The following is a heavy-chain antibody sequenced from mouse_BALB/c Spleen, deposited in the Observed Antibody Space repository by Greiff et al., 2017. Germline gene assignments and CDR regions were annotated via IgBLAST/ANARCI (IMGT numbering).Heavy chain of an antibody. V-gene: IGHV5-9-4*01. D-gene: IGHD4-1*01. CDR3: ARDRTGTLDY. CDR1: GFTFSSYA. J-gene: IGHJ2*01. Sequence: EVQRVESGGGLVKPGGSLKLSCAASGFTFSSYAMSWVRQSPEKRLEWVAEISSGGSYTYYPDTVTGRFTISRDNAKNTLYLEMSSLRSEDTAMYYCARDRTGTLDYWGQGTTLTVSS. CDR2: ISSGGSYT.